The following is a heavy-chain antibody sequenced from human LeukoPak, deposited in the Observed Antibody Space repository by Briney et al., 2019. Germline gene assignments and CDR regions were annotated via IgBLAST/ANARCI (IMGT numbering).Heavy chain of an antibody. CDR2: VYYTGTT. D-gene: IGHD4-17*01. V-gene: IGHV4-59*13. J-gene: IGHJ3*02. Sequence: SETLSLTCSVSGASISGYYWSWIRQTPGKGLEWIGYVYYTGTTNYNPSLQSRVTITVDTSRNQFSLNLRSLTAADTAVYYCARAPSYGDYEHDAFDIWGQGTMVTVSS. CDR1: GASISGYY. CDR3: ARAPSYGDYEHDAFDI.